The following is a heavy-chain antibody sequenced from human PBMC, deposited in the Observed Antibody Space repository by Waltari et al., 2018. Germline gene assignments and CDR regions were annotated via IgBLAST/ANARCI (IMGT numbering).Heavy chain of an antibody. CDR2: IYYSGST. J-gene: IGHJ6*03. D-gene: IGHD6-19*01. V-gene: IGHV4-31*03. CDR3: ARAGRAEGAYYYYYMDV. CDR1: GGSISSGGYY. Sequence: QVQLQESGPGLVKPSQTLSLTCTVSGGSISSGGYYWSWIRQHPGKGLEWIGYIYYSGSTYYNPSFKGRVTISGDTSKNQFSLKLSSVTAADTAVYYCARAGRAEGAYYYYYMDVWGKGTTVTVSS.